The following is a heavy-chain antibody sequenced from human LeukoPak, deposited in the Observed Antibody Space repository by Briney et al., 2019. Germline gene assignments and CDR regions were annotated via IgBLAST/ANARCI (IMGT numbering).Heavy chain of an antibody. CDR3: ATELDKSIAVALDY. CDR1: GYTFTNYG. CDR2: ISGYNGHT. J-gene: IGHJ4*02. V-gene: IGHV1-18*01. Sequence: ASVKVSCKASGYTFTNYGISWVRQAPGEGLEWMGWISGYNGHTKYAQMLQGRVTMTEDTSTDTAYMELSSLRSEDTAVYYCATELDKSIAVALDYWGQGTLVTVSS. D-gene: IGHD6-19*01.